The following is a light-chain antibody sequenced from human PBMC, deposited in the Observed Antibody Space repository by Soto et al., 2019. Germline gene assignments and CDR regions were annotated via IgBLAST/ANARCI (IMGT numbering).Light chain of an antibody. Sequence: QSVLTQPASVSGSPGQSITISCTGTSSDVGGYDYVSWYQQHPGKAPKLMIYDVSNRPSGVSNRFSGSKSGNTASLTISGLQAEDEADYYCSSYTSITRVFGGGTKLTVL. CDR2: DVS. CDR1: SSDVGGYDY. J-gene: IGLJ3*02. V-gene: IGLV2-14*03. CDR3: SSYTSITRV.